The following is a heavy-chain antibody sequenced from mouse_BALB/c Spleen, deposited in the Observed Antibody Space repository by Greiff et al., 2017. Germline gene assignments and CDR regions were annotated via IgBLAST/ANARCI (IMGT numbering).Heavy chain of an antibody. CDR2: ISSGGSYT. J-gene: IGHJ4*01. CDR1: GFTFSSYT. CDR3: TRGPAMDY. Sequence: EVQRVESGGGLVKPGGSLKLSCAASGFTFSSYTMSWVRQTPEKRLEWVATISSGGSYTYYPDSVKGRFTISRDNAKNTLYLQMSSLKSEDTAMYYCTRGPAMDYWGQGTSVTVSS. V-gene: IGHV5-6-4*01.